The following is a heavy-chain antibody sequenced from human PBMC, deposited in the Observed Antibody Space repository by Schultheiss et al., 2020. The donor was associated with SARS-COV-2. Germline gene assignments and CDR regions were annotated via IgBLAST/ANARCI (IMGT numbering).Heavy chain of an antibody. CDR3: ARDSQRHYHYYGMDV. CDR1: GFTFSSYW. CDR2: ISYDGSNK. J-gene: IGHJ6*02. Sequence: GGSLRLSCAASGFTFSSYWMSWVRQAPGKGLEWVAVISYDGSNKYYADSVKGRFTISRDNSKNTLYLQMNSLRAEDTAVYYCARDSQRHYHYYGMDVWGQGTTVTVSS. V-gene: IGHV3-30*03.